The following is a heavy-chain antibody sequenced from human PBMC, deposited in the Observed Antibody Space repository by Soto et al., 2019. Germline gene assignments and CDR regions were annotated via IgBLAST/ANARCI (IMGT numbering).Heavy chain of an antibody. V-gene: IGHV4-39*01. Sequence: SETLSLTCSASGGSINSDKYYWGWIRQPPGKGLERIGSIYFRGNTYYNPSLQTRVTISLDKSKSQFSLKLNSVTAADSAVYFCARLEGLATISYYFDFWGQAALVTVSS. D-gene: IGHD3-9*01. J-gene: IGHJ4*02. CDR2: IYFRGNT. CDR3: ARLEGLATISYYFDF. CDR1: GGSINSDKYY.